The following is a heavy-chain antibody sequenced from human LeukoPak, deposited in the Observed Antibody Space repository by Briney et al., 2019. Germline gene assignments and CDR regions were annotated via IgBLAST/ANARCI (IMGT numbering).Heavy chain of an antibody. D-gene: IGHD5-12*01. CDR1: GFTFSSYA. V-gene: IGHV3-30*04. J-gene: IGHJ4*02. CDR2: ISYDGSNK. Sequence: GRSLRLSCAASGFTFSSYAMHWVRQAPGKGLEWVAVISYDGSNKYYADSVKGGFTISRDNSKNTLYLQMNSLRAEDTAVYYCARDFGIVATLAAFDYWGQGTLVTVSS. CDR3: ARDFGIVATLAAFDY.